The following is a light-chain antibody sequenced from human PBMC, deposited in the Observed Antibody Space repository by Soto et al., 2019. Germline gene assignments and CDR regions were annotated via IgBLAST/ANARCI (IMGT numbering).Light chain of an antibody. V-gene: IGLV2-14*03. Sequence: QSALTQPASVSGSPGQSITISCTGTNSDVGGFNYVSWYQQHPGKAPKLIIYDVTDRPSGVSNRFSGSKSGTTASLTISGLQAEDEADYYCSSYTSSGTLYVIFGGGTKLTVL. CDR2: DVT. J-gene: IGLJ2*01. CDR1: NSDVGGFNY. CDR3: SSYTSSGTLYVI.